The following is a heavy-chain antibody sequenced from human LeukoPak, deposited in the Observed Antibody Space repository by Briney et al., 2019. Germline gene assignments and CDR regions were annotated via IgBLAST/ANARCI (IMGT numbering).Heavy chain of an antibody. J-gene: IGHJ5*02. D-gene: IGHD4-23*01. CDR2: IHYSGAT. Sequence: SETLSLTCTVSGGSIKRDYWNWVRQPAGEGLEWIGRIHYSGATNYNPSLRSRVTMSVDTSKNQFSLKLSSVTAADTAVYYCARGNYGGNSRLRWFDPWGQGTLVTVSS. CDR3: ARGNYGGNSRLRWFDP. V-gene: IGHV4-4*07. CDR1: GGSIKRDY.